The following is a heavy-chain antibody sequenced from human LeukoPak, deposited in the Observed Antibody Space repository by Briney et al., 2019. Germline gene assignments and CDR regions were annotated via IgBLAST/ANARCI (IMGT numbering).Heavy chain of an antibody. CDR1: GYTFTRDA. J-gene: IGHJ6*02. Sequence: ASVKVSCKASGYTFTRDAMNWVRQAPGQGPEWMGWINTKTGNPTYGQGFTGRFVFSLDTSVSTAYLQISNLKAEDTAVYYCARGGGNGIVWGQGTTVTVSS. V-gene: IGHV7-4-1*02. CDR3: ARGGGNGIV. CDR2: INTKTGNP. D-gene: IGHD2-15*01.